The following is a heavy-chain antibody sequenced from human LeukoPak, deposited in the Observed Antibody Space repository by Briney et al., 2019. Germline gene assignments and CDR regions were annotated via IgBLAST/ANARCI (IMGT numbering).Heavy chain of an antibody. J-gene: IGHJ6*02. V-gene: IGHV4-34*01. D-gene: IGHD3-10*01. CDR2: MNHSGST. Sequence: PSETLSLTCAVYGGSFSGYYWSWIRQPPGKGLEWIGEMNHSGSTNYNPSLKSRVTISVDTSKNQFSLKLSSVTAADTAVYYCARVSTGLLWFGELFPFGMDVWGQGTTVTVSS. CDR1: GGSFSGYY. CDR3: ARVSTGLLWFGELFPFGMDV.